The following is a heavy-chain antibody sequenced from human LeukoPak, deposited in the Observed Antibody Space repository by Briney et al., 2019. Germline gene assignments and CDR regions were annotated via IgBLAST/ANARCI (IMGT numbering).Heavy chain of an antibody. V-gene: IGHV3-23*01. CDR2: ISGSGGST. CDR1: GFTFSSYA. CDR3: AKDLIGSYYYYYYMDV. D-gene: IGHD1-26*01. Sequence: GGSLRLSCAASGFTFSSYAKSWVRQAPGKGLEWVSAISGSGGSTYYADSVKGRFTISRDNSKDTLYLQMNSLRAEDTAVYYCAKDLIGSYYYYYYMDVWGKGTTVTVSS. J-gene: IGHJ6*03.